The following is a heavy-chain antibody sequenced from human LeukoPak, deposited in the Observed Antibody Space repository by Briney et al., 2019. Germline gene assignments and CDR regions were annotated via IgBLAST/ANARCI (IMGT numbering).Heavy chain of an antibody. CDR1: GFTFSSYT. V-gene: IGHV3-21*01. D-gene: IGHD1-26*01. CDR2: ISSRSNFI. J-gene: IGHJ6*03. CDR3: AKSRIVGAYYYYYYMDV. Sequence: GGSLRLSCAASGFTFSSYTMNWVRQAPGKGLEWVSSISSRSNFIYYADSLKGRFTISRDNAKNSLYLQMNSLRAEDTAVYYCAKSRIVGAYYYYYYMDVWGKGTTVTVSS.